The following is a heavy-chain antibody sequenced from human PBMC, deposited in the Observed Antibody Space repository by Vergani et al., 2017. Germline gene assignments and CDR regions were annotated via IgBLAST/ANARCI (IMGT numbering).Heavy chain of an antibody. CDR1: GFTFSSYS. CDR3: ARDFHDSSGYSYDAFDS. V-gene: IGHV3-48*04. J-gene: IGHJ3*02. Sequence: EVQLVESGGGLVQPGGSLRLSCAASGFTFSSYSMNWVRQAPGKGLEWVSYISSSSSTIYYADSVKGRFTISRDNAKNSLYLQMNSLRAEDTAVYYCARDFHDSSGYSYDAFDSWGQGTMVTVSS. CDR2: ISSSSSTI. D-gene: IGHD3-22*01.